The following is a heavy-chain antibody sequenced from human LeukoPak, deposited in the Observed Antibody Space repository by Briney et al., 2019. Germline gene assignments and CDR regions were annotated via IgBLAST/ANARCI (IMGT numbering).Heavy chain of an antibody. D-gene: IGHD3-3*01. CDR1: GGTFSSYA. Sequence: ASVKVSCKASGGTFSSYAISWVRQAPGQGLEWMGGIIPIFGTVNYAQKFQGRVTITADESTSTAYMELSSLRSEDTAVYYCAVPVLTIFGVVTNYYYYYGMDVWGQGTTVTVSS. J-gene: IGHJ6*02. V-gene: IGHV1-69*13. CDR2: IIPIFGTV. CDR3: AVPVLTIFGVVTNYYYYYGMDV.